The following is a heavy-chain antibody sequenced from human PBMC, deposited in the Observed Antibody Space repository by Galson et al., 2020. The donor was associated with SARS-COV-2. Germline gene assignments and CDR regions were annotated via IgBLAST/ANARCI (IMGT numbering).Heavy chain of an antibody. CDR1: GGTFSSYA. Sequence: SVKVSCKASGGTFSSYAISWVRQAPGQGLEWMGGIIPNFGTANYAPKFQGRVTITADESTSTAYMELSSLRSEDTAVYYCARLTRRGRDILTCYYGYYYYGMDVWGQGTTVTVSS. D-gene: IGHD3-9*01. V-gene: IGHV1-69*13. CDR3: ARLTRRGRDILTCYYGYYYYGMDV. J-gene: IGHJ6*02. CDR2: IIPNFGTA.